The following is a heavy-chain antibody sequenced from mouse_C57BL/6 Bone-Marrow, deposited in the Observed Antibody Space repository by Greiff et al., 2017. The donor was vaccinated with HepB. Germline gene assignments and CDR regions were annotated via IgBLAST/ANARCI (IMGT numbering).Heavy chain of an antibody. CDR2: IDPSDSYT. J-gene: IGHJ1*03. CDR3: PNEVSKYFDV. V-gene: IGHV1-69*01. D-gene: IGHD2-5*01. CDR1: GYTFTSYW. Sequence: VQLQQPGAELVMPGASVKLSCKASGYTFTSYWMHWVKQRPGQGLEWIGEIDPSDSYTNYNQKLKGKSTLTVDKSSRTTYMQLSSMTSEDSAVYYCPNEVSKYFDVWGTGTTVTVSS.